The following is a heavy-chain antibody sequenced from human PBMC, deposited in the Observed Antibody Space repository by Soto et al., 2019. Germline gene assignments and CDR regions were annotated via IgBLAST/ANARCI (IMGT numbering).Heavy chain of an antibody. CDR3: AREGYSSGYYYYYGMDV. CDR2: IYYSGST. CDR1: GGSISSYY. D-gene: IGHD3-22*01. J-gene: IGHJ6*02. Sequence: QVQLQESGPGLVKPSETLSLTCTVSGGSISSYYWSWIRQPPGKGLEWIGYIYYSGSTNYNPSLKSRVTISVDTSKNQFSLKLSSVTAADTAVDYCAREGYSSGYYYYYGMDVWGQGTTVTVSS. V-gene: IGHV4-59*01.